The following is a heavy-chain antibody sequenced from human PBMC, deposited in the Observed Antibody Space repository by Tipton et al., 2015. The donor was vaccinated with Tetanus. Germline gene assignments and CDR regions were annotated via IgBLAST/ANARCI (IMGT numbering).Heavy chain of an antibody. CDR2: IFYSGNT. D-gene: IGHD3-10*01. V-gene: IGHV4-59*01. CDR3: AKDRGSRALWYFDL. Sequence: TLSLTCTVSGDPMNDFYWSWIRQPPGKGLEWIGHIFYSGNTDYNPSLKSRVTISVDTSRKQFSLRLSSVTAADTAVYYCAKDRGSRALWYFDLWGRGTRVFVSS. CDR1: GDPMNDFY. J-gene: IGHJ2*01.